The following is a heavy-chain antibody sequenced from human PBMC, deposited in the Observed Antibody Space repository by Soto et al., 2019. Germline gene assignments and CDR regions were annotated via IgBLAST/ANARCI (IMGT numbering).Heavy chain of an antibody. D-gene: IGHD1-1*01. Sequence: KTSETLSLTGTVSGASIRGFYWSWIRKSAGKGLEWIGRIYATGTTDYNPSLKSRVMMSVDTSKKQFSLKLRSVTAADTAVYYCVRDGTKTLRDWFDPWGQGISVTVSS. V-gene: IGHV4-4*07. CDR2: IYATGTT. J-gene: IGHJ5*02. CDR1: GASIRGFY. CDR3: VRDGTKTLRDWFDP.